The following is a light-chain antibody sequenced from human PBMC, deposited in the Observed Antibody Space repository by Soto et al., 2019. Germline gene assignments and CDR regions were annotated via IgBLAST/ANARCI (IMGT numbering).Light chain of an antibody. CDR2: DAS. CDR1: QSVSRY. CDR3: QQRSNWPWT. J-gene: IGKJ3*01. Sequence: EIVLTQSPATLSLSPGERATLSCRASQSVSRYLAWYQQKPGQAPRLLIYDASNRATGIPARFSGSGSGKDFTLTISSLEPEDFAVYYCQQRSNWPWTFGPVNKVDI. V-gene: IGKV3-11*01.